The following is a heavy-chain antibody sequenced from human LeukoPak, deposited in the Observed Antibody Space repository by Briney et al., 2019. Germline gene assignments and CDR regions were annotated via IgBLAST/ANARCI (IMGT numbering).Heavy chain of an antibody. J-gene: IGHJ4*02. D-gene: IGHD5-24*01. CDR3: ARGPDGYKYGSDY. Sequence: GGSLRLSCAASGFTFSSYSMNWVRQAPGKGLEWVSSISSSSSYIYYADSVKGRFTISRDNAKSSLYLQMNSLRAEDTAVYYCARGPDGYKYGSDYWGQGTLVTVSS. CDR1: GFTFSSYS. V-gene: IGHV3-21*01. CDR2: ISSSSSYI.